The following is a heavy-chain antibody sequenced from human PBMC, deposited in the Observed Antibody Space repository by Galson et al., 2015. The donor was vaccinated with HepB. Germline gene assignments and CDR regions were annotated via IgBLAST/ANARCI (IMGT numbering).Heavy chain of an antibody. Sequence: SLRLSCAASGFAFSDYGMHWVRQAPGKGLDEVAVVSSDGNTKVYTDSVKGRFTISRDNAKNTLYLLMNGLRPEDTAVYFCVKDKPYTGHAWGQGVLVTVSS. CDR1: GFAFSDYG. V-gene: IGHV3-30*18. D-gene: IGHD5-12*01. CDR3: VKDKPYTGHA. J-gene: IGHJ5*02. CDR2: VSSDGNTK.